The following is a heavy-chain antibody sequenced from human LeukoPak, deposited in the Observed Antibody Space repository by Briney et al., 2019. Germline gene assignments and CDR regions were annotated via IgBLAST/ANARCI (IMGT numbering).Heavy chain of an antibody. Sequence: ASVKVSCKASGYTFTGYYMHWVRQAPGQGLEWMGWINPNSGGTNYAQKLQGRVTMTTDTSTSTAYMELRSLRSDDTAVYYCARFLLRLNQYYFDYWGQGTLVTVSS. V-gene: IGHV1-2*02. CDR3: ARFLLRLNQYYFDY. CDR1: GYTFTGYY. J-gene: IGHJ4*02. CDR2: INPNSGGT. D-gene: IGHD1-14*01.